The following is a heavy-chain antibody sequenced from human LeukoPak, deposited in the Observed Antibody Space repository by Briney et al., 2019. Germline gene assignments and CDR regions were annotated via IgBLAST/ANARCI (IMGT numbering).Heavy chain of an antibody. CDR2: ISGHGVGT. Sequence: GGSLRLSCAASGFTFSTYGLSWVRQAPGKGQEWVSAISGHGVGTYYADSVKGRFTISRDNSKNTLYLQMNSLRAEDTAVYYCAKEGHSLVGTGRRDFDYWGQGTLVAVSS. D-gene: IGHD1-1*01. CDR1: GFTFSTYG. J-gene: IGHJ4*02. V-gene: IGHV3-23*01. CDR3: AKEGHSLVGTGRRDFDY.